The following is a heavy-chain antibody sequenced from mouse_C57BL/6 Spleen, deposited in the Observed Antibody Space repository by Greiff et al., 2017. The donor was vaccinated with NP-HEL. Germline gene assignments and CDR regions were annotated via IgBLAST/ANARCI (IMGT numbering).Heavy chain of an antibody. CDR1: GYTFTDYN. CDR3: ARHDSYGSSRGVYAMDY. CDR2: INPNNGGT. Sequence: EVQLQQSGPELVKPGASVKIPCKASGYTFTDYNMDWVKQSHGKSLEWIGDINPNNGGTIYNQKFKGKATLTVDKSSSTAYMELRSLTSEDTAVYYCARHDSYGSSRGVYAMDYWGQGTSVTVSS. D-gene: IGHD1-1*01. J-gene: IGHJ4*01. V-gene: IGHV1-18*01.